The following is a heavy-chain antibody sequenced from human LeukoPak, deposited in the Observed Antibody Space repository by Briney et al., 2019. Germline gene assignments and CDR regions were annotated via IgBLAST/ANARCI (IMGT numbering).Heavy chain of an antibody. D-gene: IGHD5-24*01. CDR1: GFTVSSNY. Sequence: GGSLRLSCAASGFTVSSNYMSWVRQAPGKGLEWVSSISSSSSYIYYADSVKGRFTISRDNAKNSLYLQMNSLRAEDTAVYYCAIEMATRDYWGQGTLVTVSS. CDR2: ISSSSSYI. V-gene: IGHV3-21*01. CDR3: AIEMATRDY. J-gene: IGHJ4*02.